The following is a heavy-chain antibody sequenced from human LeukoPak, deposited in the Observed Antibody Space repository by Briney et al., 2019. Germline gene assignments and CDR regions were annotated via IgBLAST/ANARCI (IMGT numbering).Heavy chain of an antibody. CDR3: ARDVAYCSSTSCYRGFDY. V-gene: IGHV4-4*02. CDR1: GGSISSSNW. CDR2: IYHSGST. Sequence: SGTLSLTCAVSGGSISSSNWWSWVRQPPGKGLEWIGEIYHSGSTNYNPSLKSRVTISVDTSKNQFSLKLSSVTAADTAVYYCARDVAYCSSTSCYRGFDYWGQGTLVTVSS. D-gene: IGHD2-2*01. J-gene: IGHJ4*02.